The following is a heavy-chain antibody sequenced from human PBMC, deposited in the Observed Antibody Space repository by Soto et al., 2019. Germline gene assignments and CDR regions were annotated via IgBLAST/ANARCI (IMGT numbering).Heavy chain of an antibody. CDR3: AKELSSMWFPLDY. CDR1: GSTFTNYA. CDR2: ISGSGGST. Sequence: PGGSLRLSCATSGSTFTNYAMSWVRQAPGKGLEWVSSISGSGGSTWYADSVKGRFTISSDNSKKTLYLQMNSLRVEDTAVYYCAKELSSMWFPLDYWGQGTLVTVSS. V-gene: IGHV3-23*01. D-gene: IGHD6-13*01. J-gene: IGHJ4*02.